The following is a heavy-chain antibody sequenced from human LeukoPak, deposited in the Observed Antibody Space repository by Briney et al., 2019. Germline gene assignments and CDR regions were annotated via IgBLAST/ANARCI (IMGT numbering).Heavy chain of an antibody. CDR3: AKGSSSSRPYYFDY. Sequence: GASLRLSCVASGFTFSSYAMSWVRQAPGKGLERVSAITYSGGDTYHADSVKGRLTISRDNSKNTLYLQMNSLRPDDTALYYCAKGSSSSRPYYFDYWGHGILVTVSS. V-gene: IGHV3-23*01. CDR1: GFTFSSYA. CDR2: ITYSGGDT. D-gene: IGHD6-6*01. J-gene: IGHJ4*01.